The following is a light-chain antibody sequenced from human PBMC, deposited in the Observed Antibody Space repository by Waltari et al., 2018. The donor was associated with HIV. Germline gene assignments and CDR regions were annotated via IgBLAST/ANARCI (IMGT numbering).Light chain of an antibody. Sequence: SYVLTQPPSVSVAPGQTARITCGGNNIGGKSVQWYQQKPGQAPVLVVYDDRDRPSGIPERLSGSNAGNTATLTISRVEAGDEADCYGHVWDTSSGHVVFGGGTKLTVL. CDR2: DDR. CDR3: HVWDTSSGHVV. CDR1: NIGGKS. J-gene: IGLJ2*01. V-gene: IGLV3-21*02.